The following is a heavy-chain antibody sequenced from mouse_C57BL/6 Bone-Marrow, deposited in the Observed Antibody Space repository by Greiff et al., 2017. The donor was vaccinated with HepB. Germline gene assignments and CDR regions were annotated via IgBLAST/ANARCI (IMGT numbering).Heavy chain of an antibody. J-gene: IGHJ3*01. CDR2: ISYSGST. Sequence: EVKLMESGPGMVKPSQSLSLTCTVTGYSITSGYDWHWIRHFPGNKLEWMGYISYSGSTNYNPSLKSRISITHDTSKNHFFLKLNSVTTEDTATYYCARGGFITTVGDWFAYWGQGTLVTVSA. D-gene: IGHD1-1*01. V-gene: IGHV3-1*01. CDR1: GYSITSGYD. CDR3: ARGGFITTVGDWFAY.